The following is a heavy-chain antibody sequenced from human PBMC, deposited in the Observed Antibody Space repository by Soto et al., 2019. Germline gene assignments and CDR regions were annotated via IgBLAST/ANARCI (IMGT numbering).Heavy chain of an antibody. CDR2: ISNTGGST. J-gene: IGHJ6*02. CDR3: ARRYYYDGSGPDGMDV. D-gene: IGHD3-22*01. CDR1: GFIFSTYA. Sequence: EVQLLETGGGLVQPGGSLRLSCAASGFIFSTYAMHWVRQAPGPGLEWVSAISNTGGSTYYTESVRGRFTISRDNSKNTLFLRMNSLSAEDTAVYYCARRYYYDGSGPDGMDVWGQGTTVTVSS. V-gene: IGHV3-23*01.